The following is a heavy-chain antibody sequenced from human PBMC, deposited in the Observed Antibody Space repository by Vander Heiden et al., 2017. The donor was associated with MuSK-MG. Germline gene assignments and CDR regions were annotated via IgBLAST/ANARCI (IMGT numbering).Heavy chain of an antibody. CDR1: GGSISIAHYS. CDR3: ARLRNRLMFDY. D-gene: IGHD3-10*02. Sequence: QVQLQESGPGLVQPSETLSLTCTAPGGSISIAHYSWRRLRQPAGERLEWIGRIYNRGTTMYNPSLQSRISMSLDTSKNQFSLRLSSVAAADTAVYYCARLRNRLMFDYWGQGTLVSVSS. V-gene: IGHV4-61*02. J-gene: IGHJ4*02. CDR2: IYNRGTT.